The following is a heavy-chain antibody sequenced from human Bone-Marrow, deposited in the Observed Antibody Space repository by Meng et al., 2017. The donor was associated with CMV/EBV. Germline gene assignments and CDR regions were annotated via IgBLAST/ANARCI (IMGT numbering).Heavy chain of an antibody. CDR1: GFTFSSYW. Sequence: GESLKISCAASGFTFSSYWMSWVRQAPGKGLEWVSYISSSSSTIYYADSVKGRFTISRDNAKNSLYLQMNSLRAEDTAVYYCARELLRIAVARGLYYYYGMDVWGQGTTVTVSS. D-gene: IGHD6-19*01. CDR2: ISSSSSTI. CDR3: ARELLRIAVARGLYYYYGMDV. J-gene: IGHJ6*02. V-gene: IGHV3-48*04.